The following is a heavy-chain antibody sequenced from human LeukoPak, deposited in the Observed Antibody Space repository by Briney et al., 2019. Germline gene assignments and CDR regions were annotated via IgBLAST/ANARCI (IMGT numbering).Heavy chain of an antibody. CDR1: GSSFTSYW. CDR2: IYPGDSDT. CDR3: ARQVEYCSSTSCLNWFDP. D-gene: IGHD2-2*01. J-gene: IGHJ5*02. Sequence: PGESLKISCQGSGSSFTSYWIGWVRQLPGKGLEWMGIIYPGDSDTRYSPSFQGQVTISADKSISTAYLQWSSLKASDTAMYYCARQVEYCSSTSCLNWFDPWGQGTLVTVSS. V-gene: IGHV5-51*01.